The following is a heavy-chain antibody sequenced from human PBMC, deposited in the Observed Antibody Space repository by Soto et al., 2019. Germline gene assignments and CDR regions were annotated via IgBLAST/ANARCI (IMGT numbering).Heavy chain of an antibody. J-gene: IGHJ4*02. CDR1: GYIFTVYY. CDR2: INPNSGGT. CDR3: AREFVRHSFDY. D-gene: IGHD3-16*01. V-gene: IGHV1-2*02. Sequence: ASVKVSCKASGYIFTVYYMHWVRQAPGQGLEWMGWINPNSGGTNYAQKLQGRVTMTRDTSIGTAYMELSRLRYDDTAVYYCAREFVRHSFDYWGQGTLVSVS.